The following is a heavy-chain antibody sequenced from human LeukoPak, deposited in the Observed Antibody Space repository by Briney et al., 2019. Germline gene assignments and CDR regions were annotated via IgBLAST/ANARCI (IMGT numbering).Heavy chain of an antibody. D-gene: IGHD3-3*01. CDR3: AKDHVLRFLEWLSPFDMDV. V-gene: IGHV3-9*01. J-gene: IGHJ6*03. CDR1: GFTFDDYA. Sequence: GRSLRLSCAASGFTFDDYAMHWVRQAPGKGLEWVSGISWNSGSTYYADSVKGRFTISRDNSKNTLYLQMNSLRAEDTAVYYCAKDHVLRFLEWLSPFDMDVWGKGTTVTVSS. CDR2: ISWNSGST.